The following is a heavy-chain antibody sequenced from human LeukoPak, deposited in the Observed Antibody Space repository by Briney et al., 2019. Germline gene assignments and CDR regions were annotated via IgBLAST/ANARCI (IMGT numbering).Heavy chain of an antibody. V-gene: IGHV4-4*07. Sequence: SETLSLTCTVSGGSISSYYWSWIRQPAGKGLEWIGRIYTSGSTNYNPSLKSRVTMSVDTSKNQFSLKLSSVTAADTAVYYCAAGYSSSWANDYWGQGTLVSVSS. J-gene: IGHJ4*02. D-gene: IGHD6-13*01. CDR3: AAGYSSSWANDY. CDR2: IYTSGST. CDR1: GGSISSYY.